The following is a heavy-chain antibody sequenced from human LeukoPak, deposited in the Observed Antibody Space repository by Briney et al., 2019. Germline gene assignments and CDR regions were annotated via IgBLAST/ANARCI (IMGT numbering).Heavy chain of an antibody. CDR2: ISYDGSNK. Sequence: GGSLRLSCAASGFTFSSYGLHWVRQPPGKGLEWVAVISYDGSNKYYPDSVKGRFTISRDNSKNTLYLQMNSLRAEDTAVYYCAKEGIAIIGDAFDIWGQGTMVTVSS. J-gene: IGHJ3*02. CDR3: AKEGIAIIGDAFDI. V-gene: IGHV3-30*18. CDR1: GFTFSSYG. D-gene: IGHD6-13*01.